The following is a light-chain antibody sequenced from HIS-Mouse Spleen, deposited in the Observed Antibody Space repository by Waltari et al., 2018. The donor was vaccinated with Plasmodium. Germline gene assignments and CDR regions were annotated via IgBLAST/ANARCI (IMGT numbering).Light chain of an antibody. V-gene: IGLV3-10*01. CDR2: EDS. CDR3: YSTDSSGNHRV. CDR1: GLPTKY. J-gene: IGLJ3*02. Sequence: SSELIQPPSVSVSPGQTARITCPGAGLPTKYAYWYQQKSGQAPVLVIYEDSKRPSGIPERFSGSSSGTIATLASSGAQVEDEADYYCYSTDSSGNHRVFGGGTKLTVL.